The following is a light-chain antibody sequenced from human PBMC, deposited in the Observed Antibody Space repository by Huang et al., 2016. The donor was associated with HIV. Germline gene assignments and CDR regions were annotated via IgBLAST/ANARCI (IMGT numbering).Light chain of an antibody. CDR1: HDINTY. V-gene: IGKV1-9*01. Sequence: QLPQSPSSLSASIGDRVTIPCRASHDINTYLAWYQQKPGRAPKLLIYDASTWQTGVPSRCRGFGSGTAFSLTITNLQPDDFAVYYCQQLSAYPLSFGPGTTVD. J-gene: IGKJ3*01. CDR2: DAS. CDR3: QQLSAYPLS.